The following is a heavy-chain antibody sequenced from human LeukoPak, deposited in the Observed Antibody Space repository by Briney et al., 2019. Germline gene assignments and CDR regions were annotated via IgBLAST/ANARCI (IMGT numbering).Heavy chain of an antibody. CDR3: ATGIVPGEFDY. CDR1: GYTLTELS. CDR2: FDLEDGET. D-gene: IGHD2-21*01. V-gene: IGHV1-24*01. Sequence: ASVKVSCKVSGYTLTELSMHWVRQAPGKGLEGMGGFDLEDGETIYAQKLQGRVTMTYDTSTDTAYLELSSLRSEDTAVYYCATGIVPGEFDYWGQGTLVTVSS. J-gene: IGHJ4*02.